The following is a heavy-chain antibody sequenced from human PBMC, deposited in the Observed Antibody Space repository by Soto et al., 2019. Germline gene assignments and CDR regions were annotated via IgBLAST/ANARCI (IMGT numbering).Heavy chain of an antibody. CDR3: ARVRGSGSYGGYYYMDV. V-gene: IGHV4-31*03. D-gene: IGHD3-10*01. J-gene: IGHJ6*03. CDR1: GGSISSGGYY. Sequence: SETLSLTCTVSGGSISSGGYYWSWIRQHPGKGLEWIGYIYYSGSTYYNPSLKSRVTISVDTSKNQFSLKLSSVTAADTAVYYCARVRGSGSYGGYYYMDVWDKGTTVTVSS. CDR2: IYYSGST.